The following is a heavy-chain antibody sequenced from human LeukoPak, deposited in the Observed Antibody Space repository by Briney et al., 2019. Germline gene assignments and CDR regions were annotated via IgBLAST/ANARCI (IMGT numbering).Heavy chain of an antibody. D-gene: IGHD6-6*01. CDR3: AKDLERGLRGAARPDAFDI. CDR1: GFTFDDYT. Sequence: GGSLRLSCAASGFTFDDYTMHWVRQAPGKGLEWVAFIRYDGSNKYYADSVKGRFTISRDNSKNTLYLQMNSLRAEDTAVYYCAKDLERGLRGAARPDAFDIWGQGTMVTVSS. J-gene: IGHJ3*02. V-gene: IGHV3-30*02. CDR2: IRYDGSNK.